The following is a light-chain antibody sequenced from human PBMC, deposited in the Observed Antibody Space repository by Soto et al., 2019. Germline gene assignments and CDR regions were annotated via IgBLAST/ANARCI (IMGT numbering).Light chain of an antibody. J-gene: IGKJ2*01. CDR3: QQYYTFPYT. Sequence: VIWMTQSPSLISASTGDRVNISCRMSQAIRSHLAWYQQKPGKAPNLLLFATSTLQGGVPSRFSGSGSGTDFTLSISSLQSEDFATYYCQQYYTFPYTFGRGTKVEF. CDR1: QAIRSH. V-gene: IGKV1D-8*01. CDR2: ATS.